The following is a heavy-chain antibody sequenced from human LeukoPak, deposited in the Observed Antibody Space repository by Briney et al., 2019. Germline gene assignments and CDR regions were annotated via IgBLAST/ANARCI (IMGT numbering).Heavy chain of an antibody. Sequence: ASVKVSCKASGYTFTGYYIHWVRQAPGQGLECMGWINPNSGATNFAQKFQGRVTLTRDTSISTAYVELSSLKSDDTAIYYCASGADVKSVHYNDRSTYSYYFDYWGQGTLVTVSS. CDR1: GYTFTGYY. J-gene: IGHJ4*02. CDR2: INPNSGAT. D-gene: IGHD3-22*01. V-gene: IGHV1-2*02. CDR3: ASGADVKSVHYNDRSTYSYYFDY.